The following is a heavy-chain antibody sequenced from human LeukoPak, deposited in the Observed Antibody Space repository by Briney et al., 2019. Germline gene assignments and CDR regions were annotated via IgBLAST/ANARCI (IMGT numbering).Heavy chain of an antibody. V-gene: IGHV4-39*01. CDR3: ARLTAAGRRSDY. J-gene: IGHJ4*02. CDR1: GASVSGTNYY. CDR2: IYYSGRS. D-gene: IGHD6-13*01. Sequence: PSETLSLTCTVSGASVSGTNYYWGWTRQPPGKGLEWIGSIYYSGRSYFNPSLKSRVTLSVDTSKNQFSLKVSSVTAADTAVYFCARLTAAGRRSDYWGQGTLVTVSS.